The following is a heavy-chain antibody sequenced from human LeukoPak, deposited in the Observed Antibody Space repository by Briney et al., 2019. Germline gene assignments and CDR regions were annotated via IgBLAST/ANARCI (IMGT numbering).Heavy chain of an antibody. J-gene: IGHJ4*02. Sequence: ASVKVSCKASGYTFTSYGISWVRQAPGQGLEWMGWISAYNGNANYAQKLQGRVTMTTDTSTSTAYMEPSRLTSDDTAVYYCARQASSAWYPDHWGQGTLVTVSS. CDR3: ARQASSAWYPDH. V-gene: IGHV1-18*04. CDR2: ISAYNGNA. D-gene: IGHD6-19*01. CDR1: GYTFTSYG.